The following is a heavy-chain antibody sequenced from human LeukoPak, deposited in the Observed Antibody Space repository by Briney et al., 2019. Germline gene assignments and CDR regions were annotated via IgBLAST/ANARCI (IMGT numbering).Heavy chain of an antibody. CDR3: ARVGSDSGSYFDY. Sequence: PGGSLRLSCAASGFTFSNYWMQWVRQAPGKGLVWVSRINSDGSSTAYADSVKGRFTTSRDSSKNTLYLQMNSLRAEDTAVYYCARVGSDSGSYFDYWGQGTLVTVSS. CDR1: GFTFSNYW. V-gene: IGHV3-74*01. D-gene: IGHD1-26*01. CDR2: INSDGSST. J-gene: IGHJ4*02.